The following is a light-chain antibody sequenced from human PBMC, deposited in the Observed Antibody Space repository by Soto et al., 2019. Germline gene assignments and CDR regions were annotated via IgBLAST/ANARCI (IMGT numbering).Light chain of an antibody. CDR1: QSISSW. V-gene: IGKV1-5*01. J-gene: IGKJ2*01. CDR3: QQYNSYPLT. CDR2: DAS. Sequence: DIQMTQSPSTLSASVGDRVTITCRASQSISSWLAWYQQKPGKAPKLLIYDASSLESGVPSRFSGSGSGTEFTLTISSLQPDDFLTYYCQQYNSYPLTFGQGTKLEIK.